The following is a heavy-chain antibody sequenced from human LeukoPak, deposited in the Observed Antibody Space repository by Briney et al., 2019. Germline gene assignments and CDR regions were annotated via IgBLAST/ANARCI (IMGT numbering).Heavy chain of an antibody. D-gene: IGHD2-2*01. CDR1: GFTFSSYG. Sequence: GGSLRLFCAASGFTFSSYGMHWVRQAPGKGLEWVAVIWYDGSNKYYADSVKGRFTISRDNSKNTLYLQMNSLRAEDTAVYYCARAEVPAAIKSGAFDIWGQGTMVTVSS. CDR3: ARAEVPAAIKSGAFDI. CDR2: IWYDGSNK. J-gene: IGHJ3*02. V-gene: IGHV3-33*01.